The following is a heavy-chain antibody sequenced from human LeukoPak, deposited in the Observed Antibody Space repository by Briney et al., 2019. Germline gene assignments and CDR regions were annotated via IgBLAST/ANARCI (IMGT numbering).Heavy chain of an antibody. CDR2: IYPGDSDT. V-gene: IGHV5-51*01. Sequence: GESLKISCKGSGYSFTSYWIGWVRKMPGKGLEWMGIIYPGDSDTRYSPSFQGQVTISADKSISTAYLQWSSLKASDTAMYYCARRGYCSGGSCSRFDPWGQGTLVTVSS. D-gene: IGHD2-15*01. CDR1: GYSFTSYW. J-gene: IGHJ5*02. CDR3: ARRGYCSGGSCSRFDP.